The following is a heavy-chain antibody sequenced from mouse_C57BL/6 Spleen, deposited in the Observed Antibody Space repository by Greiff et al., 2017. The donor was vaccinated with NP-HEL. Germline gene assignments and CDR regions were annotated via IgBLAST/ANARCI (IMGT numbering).Heavy chain of an antibody. Sequence: VQLQQSGAELVRPGASVTLSCKASGYTFTDYEMHWVKQTPVHGLEWIGAIDPETGGTAYNQKFKGKAILTADKSSSTAYMELRRLTSEDSAVYYGTRWVRKRIDYWGQGTTLTVSS. D-gene: IGHD2-14*01. CDR2: IDPETGGT. CDR3: TRWVRKRIDY. V-gene: IGHV1-15*01. CDR1: GYTFTDYE. J-gene: IGHJ2*01.